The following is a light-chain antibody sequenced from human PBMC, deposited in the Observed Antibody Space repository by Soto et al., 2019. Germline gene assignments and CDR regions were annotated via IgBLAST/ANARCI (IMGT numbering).Light chain of an antibody. CDR3: QQYGSSGT. J-gene: IGKJ1*01. Sequence: EVVMTQSPATLSVSPGDRATLSCRASQSVNSNLAWYQQKPGQAPRLLIYGASNRATGIPDRFSGSGSGTDFTLTISRLEPEDFAVYYCQQYGSSGTFGQGTKVDI. V-gene: IGKV3-20*01. CDR2: GAS. CDR1: QSVNSN.